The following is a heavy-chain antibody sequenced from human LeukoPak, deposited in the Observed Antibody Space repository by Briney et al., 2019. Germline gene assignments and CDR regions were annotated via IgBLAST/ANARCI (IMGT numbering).Heavy chain of an antibody. Sequence: PSETLSLTCTVSGGSISSYYWSWIRQPPGKGLEWIGYIYYSGSTNYNPSLKSRVTISVDTSKNQSSLKLSSVTAADTAVYYCARDAGMYCGGDCYSYYFDYWGQGTLVTVSS. D-gene: IGHD2-21*02. CDR1: GGSISSYY. J-gene: IGHJ4*02. V-gene: IGHV4-59*01. CDR3: ARDAGMYCGGDCYSYYFDY. CDR2: IYYSGST.